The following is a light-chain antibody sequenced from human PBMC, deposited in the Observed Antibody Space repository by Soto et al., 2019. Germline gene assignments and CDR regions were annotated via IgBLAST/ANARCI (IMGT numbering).Light chain of an antibody. CDR2: KAS. CDR3: QQYNSYSPLT. V-gene: IGKV1-5*03. CDR1: QSISSW. Sequence: DIQMTQSPSTLSASVGDRVTITCRASQSISSWLAWYQQKPGKAPKLLIYKASSLESGVPSRFSGSGSGTEYTLPISSLQPDDFATYYFQQYNSYSPLTFGQGTKVEIK. J-gene: IGKJ1*01.